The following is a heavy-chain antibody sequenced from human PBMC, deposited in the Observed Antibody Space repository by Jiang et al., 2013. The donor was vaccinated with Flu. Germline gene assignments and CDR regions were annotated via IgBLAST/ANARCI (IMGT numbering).Heavy chain of an antibody. CDR3: ARDQGYCSGGSCYSSSVGEYFQH. CDR1: GGSISSSSYY. CDR2: IYYSGST. J-gene: IGHJ1*01. D-gene: IGHD2-15*01. Sequence: LLKPSETLSLTCTVSGGSISSSSYYWGWIRQPPGKGLEWIGSIYYSGSTYYNPSLKSRVTISVDTSKNQFSLKLSSVTAADTAVYYCARDQGYCSGGSCYSSSVGEYFQHWGQGTLVTVSS. V-gene: IGHV4-39*07.